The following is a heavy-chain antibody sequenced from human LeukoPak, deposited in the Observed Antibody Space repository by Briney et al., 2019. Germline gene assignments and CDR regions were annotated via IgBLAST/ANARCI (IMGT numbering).Heavy chain of an antibody. CDR1: GGSFSGYY. Sequence: SETLSLTCAVSGGSFSGYYWSWIRQPPGKGLEWIREINHSGSTNYNPSLKSRVTISVDTSKNQFSLKLSSVTAADTAVYYCATGRETAMDPGGLYYFGYWGQGTLVTV. D-gene: IGHD5-18*01. J-gene: IGHJ4*02. V-gene: IGHV4-34*01. CDR2: INHSGST. CDR3: ATGRETAMDPGGLYYFGY.